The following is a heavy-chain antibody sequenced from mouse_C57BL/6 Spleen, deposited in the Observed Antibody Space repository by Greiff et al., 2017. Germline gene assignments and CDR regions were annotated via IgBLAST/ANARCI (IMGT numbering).Heavy chain of an antibody. CDR1: GYTFTSYW. J-gene: IGHJ4*01. D-gene: IGHD3-1*01. CDR3: ASSDPRDAMDY. CDR2: IDPSDSYT. V-gene: IGHV1-59*01. Sequence: VKLKQPGAELVRPGTSVKLSCKASGYTFTSYWMHWVKQRPGQGLEWIGVIDPSDSYTNYNQKFKGKATLTVDTSSSTAYMQLSSLTSEDSAVYYCASSDPRDAMDYWGQGTSVTVSS.